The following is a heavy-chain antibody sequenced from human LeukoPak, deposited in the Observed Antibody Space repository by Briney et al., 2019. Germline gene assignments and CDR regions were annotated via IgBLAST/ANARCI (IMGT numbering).Heavy chain of an antibody. CDR3: ARIPYSSSLTDAFDI. CDR2: ISSSSSYI. CDR1: GFTFSDAW. Sequence: GGSLRLSCVVSGFTFSDAWMTWVRQAPGKGMECVSSISSSSSYIYYADSVKGRFTISRDNAKNSLYLEMNSLRAEDTAVYYCARIPYSSSLTDAFDIWGQGTMVTVYS. J-gene: IGHJ3*02. V-gene: IGHV3-21*01. D-gene: IGHD6-6*01.